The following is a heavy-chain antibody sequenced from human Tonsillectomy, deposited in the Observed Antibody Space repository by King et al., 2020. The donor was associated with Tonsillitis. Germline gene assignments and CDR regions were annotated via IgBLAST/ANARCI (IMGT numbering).Heavy chain of an antibody. CDR1: GFTFSIYW. J-gene: IGHJ3*02. CDR2: IKSDGCST. CDR3: TRVRTVGFDAFDI. D-gene: IGHD1/OR15-1a*01. Sequence: VQLVQSGGGLVQPGGSLRLSCAASGFTFSIYWMHWVRQAPGKGLVWVSRIKSDGCSTSYADSVKGRFTISRDNATNTLYLQMNSLRAEDTAVYFCTRVRTVGFDAFDIWGQGTMVTVSS. V-gene: IGHV3-74*01.